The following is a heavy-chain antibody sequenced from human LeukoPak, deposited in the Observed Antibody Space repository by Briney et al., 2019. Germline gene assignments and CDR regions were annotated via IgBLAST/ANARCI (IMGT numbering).Heavy chain of an antibody. D-gene: IGHD3-22*01. Sequence: SVKVSCKSSGGTFSSYAISWVRQPPGQGLELMGGIIPIFGTANYTQKFQGRVTITTDESTSTAYMELSSLRSEDTAVYYCALINIDYSDSSEVDYWGQGTLVTVSS. V-gene: IGHV1-69*05. CDR3: ALINIDYSDSSEVDY. CDR1: GGTFSSYA. CDR2: IIPIFGTA. J-gene: IGHJ4*02.